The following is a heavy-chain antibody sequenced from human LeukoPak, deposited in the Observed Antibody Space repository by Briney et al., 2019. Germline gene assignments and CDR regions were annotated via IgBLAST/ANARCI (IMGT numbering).Heavy chain of an antibody. CDR3: ARDFYDILTGYYRLGGNWFDP. CDR1: GGSFSGYY. J-gene: IGHJ5*02. D-gene: IGHD3-9*01. CDR2: INHSGST. V-gene: IGHV4-34*01. Sequence: SETLSLTCAVYGGSFSGYYWSWIRQPPGKGLEWIGDINHSGSTNYNPSLKSRVTISVDTSKNQFSLKLSSVTATDTAVYYCARDFYDILTGYYRLGGNWFDPWGQGTLVTVSS.